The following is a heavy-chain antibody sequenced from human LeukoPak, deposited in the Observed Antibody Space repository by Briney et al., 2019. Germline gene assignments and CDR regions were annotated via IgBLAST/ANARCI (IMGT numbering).Heavy chain of an antibody. J-gene: IGHJ4*02. Sequence: ASVKVSCKASGYTFTGYYMHWVRQAPGQGLEWMGLINPNSGGTNYAQNFQGRVTMTRDTSISTAYMELSRPRSDDTAVYYCARGYSSGWRPHDYWGQGTLVTVSS. D-gene: IGHD6-19*01. CDR2: INPNSGGT. CDR1: GYTFTGYY. CDR3: ARGYSSGWRPHDY. V-gene: IGHV1-2*02.